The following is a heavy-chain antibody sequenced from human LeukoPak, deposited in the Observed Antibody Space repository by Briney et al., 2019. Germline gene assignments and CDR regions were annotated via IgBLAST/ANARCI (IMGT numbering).Heavy chain of an antibody. CDR2: IIPMFGTA. J-gene: IGHJ4*02. CDR1: GGTFSSYE. Sequence: GSSVKVSCKASGGTFSSYEISWVRQAPGQGLEWMGGIIPMFGTAKYAQKFQGRGTITADKSTSTAYMELSSLRSEDTAVYYCASGTTDIVVVPATLRNYYFDYWGQGTLVTVSS. D-gene: IGHD2-2*01. V-gene: IGHV1-69*06. CDR3: ASGTTDIVVVPATLRNYYFDY.